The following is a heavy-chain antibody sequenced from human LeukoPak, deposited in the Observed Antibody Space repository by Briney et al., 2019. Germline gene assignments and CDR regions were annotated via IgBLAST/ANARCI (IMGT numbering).Heavy chain of an antibody. D-gene: IGHD6-13*01. CDR1: GYTFTRYD. CDR2: MNPNSGNT. CDR3: ATGYSSSWEFDY. Sequence: GASVKVSCKASGYTFTRYDINWVRQATGQGLEWMGWMNPNSGNTGYAQKFQGRVTMTRNTSISTAYMELSSLRSEDTAVYYCATGYSSSWEFDYWGQGTLVTVSS. V-gene: IGHV1-8*01. J-gene: IGHJ4*02.